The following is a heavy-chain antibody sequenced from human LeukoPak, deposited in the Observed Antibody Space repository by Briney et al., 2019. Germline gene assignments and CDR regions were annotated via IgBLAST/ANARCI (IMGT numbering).Heavy chain of an antibody. Sequence: GGSLRLSCAASGFTFSSYAMHWVRQAPGKGLEYVSAISSNGGSTYYANSVKGRFTISRDNSKNTLYLQMGSLRAEDMAVYYCARRYYDSSGYYYLDYWGQGTLVTVSS. CDR3: ARRYYDSSGYYYLDY. V-gene: IGHV3-64*01. J-gene: IGHJ4*02. CDR1: GFTFSSYA. CDR2: ISSNGGST. D-gene: IGHD3-22*01.